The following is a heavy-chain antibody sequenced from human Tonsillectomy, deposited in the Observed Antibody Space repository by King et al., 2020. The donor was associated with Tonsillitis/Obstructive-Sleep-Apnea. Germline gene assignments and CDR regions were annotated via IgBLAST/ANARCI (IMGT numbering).Heavy chain of an antibody. Sequence: LQLQESGPGLVKPSETLSLTCTVSGGSISSSSYYWGWIRQPPGKGLEWIGSIYDSGRIDYNPSLKSRVTISVDTSKNQFSLNLSSVTAADTAVYYCARPSGDPDNYYYYYMDVWGKGTTVTVSS. CDR1: GGSISSSSYY. CDR2: IYDSGRI. CDR3: ARPSGDPDNYYYYYMDV. J-gene: IGHJ6*03. D-gene: IGHD4-17*01. V-gene: IGHV4-39*01.